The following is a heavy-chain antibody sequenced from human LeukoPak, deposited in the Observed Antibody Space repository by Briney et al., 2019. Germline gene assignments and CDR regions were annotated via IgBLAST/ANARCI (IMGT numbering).Heavy chain of an antibody. CDR1: GYTFTGYY. J-gene: IGHJ4*02. CDR2: INPNSGGT. Sequence: GASVKVSCKASGYTFTGYYMHWVRQAPGQGLEWMGWINPNSGGTNYAQKFQGRVTMTRDTSITTAYMVVSSLISDDTAVYYCASSNLRAPTFWGQGTLVTVSS. CDR3: ASSNLRAPTF. V-gene: IGHV1-2*02.